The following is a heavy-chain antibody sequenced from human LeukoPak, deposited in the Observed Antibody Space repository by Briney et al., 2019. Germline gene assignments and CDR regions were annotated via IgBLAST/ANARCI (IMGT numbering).Heavy chain of an antibody. CDR1: GFTFSSYS. J-gene: IGHJ4*02. Sequence: PGGSLRLSCAASGFTFSSYSINWVRQAPGKGLEWVSCISSDSSTIYYADSAKGRFTISRDNAKNSLYLQMNSLRVEDTAVYYCARGVDYWGQGTLVTVSS. CDR2: ISSDSSTI. V-gene: IGHV3-48*01. CDR3: ARGVDY.